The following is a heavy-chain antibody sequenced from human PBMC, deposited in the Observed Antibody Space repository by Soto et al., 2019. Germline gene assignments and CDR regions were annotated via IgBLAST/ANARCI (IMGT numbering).Heavy chain of an antibody. Sequence: GVSLRLSCLASGFMFNDYGMHWVRQAPGKGLDWVAVISYDGDNKYYAQSVKGRFTISRDNSKNTLFLHMDSLRHEDTAVYHCVKGDLDTAVVNSPDAFDFWGQGTMVTVSS. V-gene: IGHV3-30*18. CDR1: GFMFNDYG. J-gene: IGHJ3*01. D-gene: IGHD5-18*01. CDR2: ISYDGDNK. CDR3: VKGDLDTAVVNSPDAFDF.